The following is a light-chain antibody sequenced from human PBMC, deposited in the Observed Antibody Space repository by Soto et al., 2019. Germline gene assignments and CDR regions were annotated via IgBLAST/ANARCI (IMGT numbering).Light chain of an antibody. CDR3: QQTHSFPFT. CDR2: GAS. CDR1: QGIGTW. V-gene: IGKV1-12*01. Sequence: DIQMTQSPSSVSASVGDRVTITCRASQGIGTWLGWYQQKPGKAPNLLIYGASSLQSGVPSRFSGSGSGTDFTLTITSLHPEDFATYYCQQTHSFPFTFGQGTRLEI. J-gene: IGKJ5*01.